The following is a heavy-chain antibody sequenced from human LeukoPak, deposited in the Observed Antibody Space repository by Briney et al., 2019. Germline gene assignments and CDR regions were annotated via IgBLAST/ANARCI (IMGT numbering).Heavy chain of an antibody. Sequence: GESLKISCTASGSTSTTYWIGWVRQMPGGGLEWMGIIYRGDSDTRYSPSFQGQVTISVDKSISTAYLQWSSLKASDTATYYCARNGNYLDAFNIWGQGTMVTVSS. CDR1: GSTSTTYW. J-gene: IGHJ3*02. D-gene: IGHD1-1*01. V-gene: IGHV5-51*01. CDR3: ARNGNYLDAFNI. CDR2: IYRGDSDT.